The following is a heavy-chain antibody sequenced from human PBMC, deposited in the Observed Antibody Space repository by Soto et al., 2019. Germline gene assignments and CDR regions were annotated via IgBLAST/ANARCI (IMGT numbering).Heavy chain of an antibody. V-gene: IGHV3-23*01. CDR1: GFTFSNYG. D-gene: IGHD3-10*01. J-gene: IGHJ4*02. Sequence: GGSLRLSCAASGFTFSNYGMNWVRQAPGKGLEWVSALSARGDNTYYADSVKGRFTISRDNSKNTLYLQMNSLRAEDTAIYYCAKEGGSRRPFDYGGQGILVTVSS. CDR2: LSARGDNT. CDR3: AKEGGSRRPFDY.